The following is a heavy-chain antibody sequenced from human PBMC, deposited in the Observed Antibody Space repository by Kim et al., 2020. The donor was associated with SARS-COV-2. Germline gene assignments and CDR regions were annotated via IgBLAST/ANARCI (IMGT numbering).Heavy chain of an antibody. J-gene: IGHJ4*02. V-gene: IGHV3-23*01. D-gene: IGHD3-3*01. CDR3: AKVHRDGFWSGYWDY. CDR2: ISGSGGST. CDR1: GFTFSSYA. Sequence: GGSLRLSCAASGFTFSSYAMSWVRQAPGQGLEWVSVISGSGGSTYYADSVKGRFTISRDNSTNTLYLQMNSLRAEDTAVYYCAKVHRDGFWSGYWDYWGQGTLVTVSS.